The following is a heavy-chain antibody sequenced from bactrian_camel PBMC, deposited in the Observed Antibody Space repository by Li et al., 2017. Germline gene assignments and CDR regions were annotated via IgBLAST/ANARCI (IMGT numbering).Heavy chain of an antibody. CDR3: AAESGGSVVRGDFCLPNY. V-gene: IGHV3S6*01. CDR2: IYTKYGDP. J-gene: IGHJ4*01. CDR1: GSIYGDAC. D-gene: IGHD2*01. Sequence: HVQLVESGGGSVQAGGSLRLSCGASGSIYGDACVGWLRQAPGKAREGIAAIYTKYGDPYYADSVKGRFTISLDKAKNTMFLQMDSLQPEDTAMYFCAAESGGSVVRGDFCLPNYWGQGTQVTVS.